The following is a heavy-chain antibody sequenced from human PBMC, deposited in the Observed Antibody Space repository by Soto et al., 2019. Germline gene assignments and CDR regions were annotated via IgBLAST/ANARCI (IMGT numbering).Heavy chain of an antibody. CDR2: IYHRGST. CDR3: ARVPDY. V-gene: IGHV4-30-2*01. Sequence: LSLTCVASGGSISRVGNSCSWIGQPPGKGVEWIGYIYHRGSTYYNPSLKSRVTISVDRSKNQFSLKLSSVTAADTAVYYCARVPDYWGQGTLVTVSS. J-gene: IGHJ4*02. CDR1: GGSISRVGNS.